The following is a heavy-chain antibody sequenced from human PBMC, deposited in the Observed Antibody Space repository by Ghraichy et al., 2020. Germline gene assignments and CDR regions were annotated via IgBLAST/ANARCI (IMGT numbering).Heavy chain of an antibody. CDR3: ASSYSSGLYYGMDV. D-gene: IGHD3-22*01. J-gene: IGHJ6*02. Sequence: ASVKVSCKVSGYTLTELSMHWVRQAPGKGLEWMGGFDPEDGETIYAQKFQGRVTMTEDTSTDTAYMELSSLRSEDTAVYYCASSYSSGLYYGMDVWGQGTTVTVSS. V-gene: IGHV1-24*01. CDR2: FDPEDGET. CDR1: GYTLTELS.